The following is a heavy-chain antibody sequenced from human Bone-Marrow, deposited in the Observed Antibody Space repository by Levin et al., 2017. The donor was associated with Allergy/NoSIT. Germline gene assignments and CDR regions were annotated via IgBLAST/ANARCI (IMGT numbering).Heavy chain of an antibody. CDR3: AKEGSGSYAHY. CDR1: GFTFSSYD. V-gene: IGHV3-23*01. D-gene: IGHD1-26*01. Sequence: GGSLRLSCAASGFTFSSYDMSWVRQAPGKGLEWVSAISGSGGRTYFADSVKGRFTISRDNSKNTLYLQMHSLRAEDTAVYYCAKEGSGSYAHYWGQGTLVTVSS. CDR2: ISGSGGRT. J-gene: IGHJ4*02.